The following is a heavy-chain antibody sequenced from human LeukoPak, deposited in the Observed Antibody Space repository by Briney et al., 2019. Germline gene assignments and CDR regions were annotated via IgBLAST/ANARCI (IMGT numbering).Heavy chain of an antibody. J-gene: IGHJ4*02. D-gene: IGHD4-11*01. Sequence: GASVKVSCKASGYTFTSYGFIWVRQAPGQGLEWMGWINPNSGGTNFAQKFQGRVTMTRDTSISTAYMELSRLRSDDTAVYYCARDDPYSSPGLWWGQGTLVTVSS. CDR1: GYTFTSYG. V-gene: IGHV1-2*02. CDR2: INPNSGGT. CDR3: ARDDPYSSPGLW.